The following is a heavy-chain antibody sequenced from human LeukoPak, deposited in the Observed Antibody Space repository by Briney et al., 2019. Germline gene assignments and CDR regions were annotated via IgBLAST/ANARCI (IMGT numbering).Heavy chain of an antibody. Sequence: ASVKVSCKASGGTFSSYEISWVRQAPGQGLEWMGGIIPMFGTAKYAQKFQGRVTITTDKSTSTAYMELSSLRPEDTAVYYCVRVQGYSYGDNPFDPWGQGTLVTVSS. V-gene: IGHV1-69*05. D-gene: IGHD5-18*01. CDR2: IIPMFGTA. CDR3: VRVQGYSYGDNPFDP. CDR1: GGTFSSYE. J-gene: IGHJ5*02.